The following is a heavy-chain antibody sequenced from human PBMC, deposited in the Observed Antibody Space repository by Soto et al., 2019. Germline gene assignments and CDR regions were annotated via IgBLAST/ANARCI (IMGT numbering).Heavy chain of an antibody. D-gene: IGHD6-13*01. CDR3: ARRDSCSSPIDY. CDR1: GGSISSGGYY. Sequence: SETLSLTCTVSGGSISSGGYYWSWIRQHPGKGLEWIGYIYYSGSTYYNPSLKSRVTISVDTSKNQFSLKLSSVTAADTAVYYCARRDSCSSPIDYWGQGTLVTVSS. CDR2: IYYSGST. V-gene: IGHV4-31*03. J-gene: IGHJ4*02.